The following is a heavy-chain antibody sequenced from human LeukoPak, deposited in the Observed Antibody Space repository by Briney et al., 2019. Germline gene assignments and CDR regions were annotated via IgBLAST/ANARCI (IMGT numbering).Heavy chain of an antibody. V-gene: IGHV4-39*01. Sequence: SETLSLTCTVSGGSISSSSYYWGWIRQPPGKGLEWIGSIYYSGSTYYNPSLKSRVTISVDTSKNQFSLKLSSVTAADTAVYYCARTEIAVAGIDYWGQGTLVTVSS. CDR2: IYYSGST. CDR1: GGSISSSSYY. J-gene: IGHJ4*02. D-gene: IGHD6-19*01. CDR3: ARTEIAVAGIDY.